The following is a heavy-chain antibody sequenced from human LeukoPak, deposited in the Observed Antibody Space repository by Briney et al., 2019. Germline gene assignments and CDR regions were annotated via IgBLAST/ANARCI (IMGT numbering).Heavy chain of an antibody. CDR2: INPDGTTT. J-gene: IGHJ4*02. V-gene: IGHV3-74*01. CDR1: GLTFSTYW. Sequence: PGGSRELSLAASGLTFSTYWMHWVRQAPGKGLVWVSRINPDGTTTSYADSVKGRFTISRDNAKDTVYLQMNSLRAEDTAVYYCARVSIGWYSFDYWGQGTLVTVSS. CDR3: ARVSIGWYSFDY. D-gene: IGHD6-19*01.